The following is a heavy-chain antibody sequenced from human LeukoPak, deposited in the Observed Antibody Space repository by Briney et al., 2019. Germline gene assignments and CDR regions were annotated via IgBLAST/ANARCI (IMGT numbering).Heavy chain of an antibody. D-gene: IGHD3-22*01. V-gene: IGHV3-23*01. CDR1: GITLSNYG. CDR3: AKRGVVIRVILVGFHKEAYYFDS. J-gene: IGHJ4*02. CDR2: ISDSGGST. Sequence: LSGGSLRLSCAVSGITLSNYGMSWVRQAPGKGLEWVAGISDSGGSTNYADSVKGRFTISRDNPKNTLYLQMNSLRAEDTAVYFCAKRGVVIRVILVGFHKEAYYFDSWGRGALVTVSP.